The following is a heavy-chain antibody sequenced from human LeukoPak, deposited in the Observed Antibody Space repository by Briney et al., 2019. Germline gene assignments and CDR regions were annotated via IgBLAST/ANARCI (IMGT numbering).Heavy chain of an antibody. CDR1: GFTFHDYA. CDR3: ARDRWQQLAGGWFDP. J-gene: IGHJ5*02. D-gene: IGHD6-13*01. V-gene: IGHV3-9*01. CDR2: ISWDGGSI. Sequence: PGRSLRLSCAASGFTFHDYAMHWVRQGRGKGLEWVSGISWDGGSIGYADSVKGRFTISRDNAKNSLYLQMNSLRPEDTAFYYCARDRWQQLAGGWFDPWGQGALVTVSS.